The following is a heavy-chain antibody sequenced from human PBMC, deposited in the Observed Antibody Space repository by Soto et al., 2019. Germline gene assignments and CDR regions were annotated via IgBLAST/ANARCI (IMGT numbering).Heavy chain of an antibody. V-gene: IGHV3-30*03. J-gene: IGHJ4*02. CDR2: ISYDGSNK. Sequence: QPGGSLRLSCAASGFTFSSYGMHWVRQAPGKGLEWVAVISYDGSNKYYADSVKGRFTISRDNSKNTLYLQVNSLRAEDTAVYYCARSIIMGRGVVINLFDYRGQGALVTVSS. CDR3: ARSIIMGRGVVINLFDY. CDR1: GFTFSSYG. D-gene: IGHD3-10*01.